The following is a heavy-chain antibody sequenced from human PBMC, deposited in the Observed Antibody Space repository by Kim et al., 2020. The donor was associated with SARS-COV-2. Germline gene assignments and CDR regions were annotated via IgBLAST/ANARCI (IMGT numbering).Heavy chain of an antibody. J-gene: IGHJ4*02. CDR3: ARGLGIAVAGPMGY. Sequence: NPSLQRRVTISVDTSKNQFSLKLSSVTAADTAVNYCARGLGIAVAGPMGYWGQGTLVTVSS. D-gene: IGHD6-19*01. V-gene: IGHV4-59*09.